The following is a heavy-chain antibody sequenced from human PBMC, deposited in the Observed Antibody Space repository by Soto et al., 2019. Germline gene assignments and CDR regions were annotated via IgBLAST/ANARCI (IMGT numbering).Heavy chain of an antibody. CDR1: GFTFDDYG. Sequence: GGSLRLSCAASGFTFDDYGMHWVRQAPGKGLEWVSVISWGGGTTYYADSVKGRFTISRDDKKKSLYLQMNSLRAEDSALYYCAKDYRQLARGYGMDVWGLGTTVTVSS. D-gene: IGHD6-13*01. J-gene: IGHJ6*02. CDR3: AKDYRQLARGYGMDV. CDR2: ISWGGGTT. V-gene: IGHV3-43D*04.